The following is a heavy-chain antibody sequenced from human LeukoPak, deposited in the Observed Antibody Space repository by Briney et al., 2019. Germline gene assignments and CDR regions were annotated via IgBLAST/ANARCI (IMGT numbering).Heavy chain of an antibody. Sequence: KPGGSLRLSCAASGFTFTSYSMNWVRQAPGKGLEWVSTISGGGGSTYYADSMKGRFTISRDNSKNTLYLQVNSLRAEDTAVYYCAKGGKWDVTPFDYWGQGTLVTVSS. V-gene: IGHV3-23*01. CDR3: AKGGKWDVTPFDY. CDR2: ISGGGGST. CDR1: GFTFTSYS. D-gene: IGHD1-26*01. J-gene: IGHJ4*02.